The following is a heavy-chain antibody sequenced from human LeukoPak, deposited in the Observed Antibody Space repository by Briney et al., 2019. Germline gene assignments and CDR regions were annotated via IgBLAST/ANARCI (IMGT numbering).Heavy chain of an antibody. J-gene: IGHJ4*02. CDR1: GGSISSYY. CDR3: AISTVVKYYFDY. Sequence: SETLSLTCTVSGGSISSYYWSWIRQPPGKGLEWIGYIYYSGSTNYNPSLKSRVTISVDTSKNQFSLKPSSVTAADTAVYYCAISTVVKYYFDYWGQGTLVTVSS. CDR2: IYYSGST. D-gene: IGHD4-23*01. V-gene: IGHV4-59*01.